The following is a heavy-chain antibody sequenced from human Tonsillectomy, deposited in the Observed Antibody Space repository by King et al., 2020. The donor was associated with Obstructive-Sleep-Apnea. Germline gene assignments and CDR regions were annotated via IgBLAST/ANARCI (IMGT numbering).Heavy chain of an antibody. V-gene: IGHV3-30*02. CDR2: IRYDGSNK. CDR3: AKDRPFHSSGGETFDN. Sequence: VQLVESGGGVVQPGRSLRLSCAASGFTFSSYGMHWFRQAPGKGLEWVAFIRYDGSNKYYADSVKGRFTISRENSKNTLYLQMNSLRAEDTAVYYCAKDRPFHSSGGETFDNWGQGTLVTVSS. J-gene: IGHJ4*02. CDR1: GFTFSSYG. D-gene: IGHD3-22*01.